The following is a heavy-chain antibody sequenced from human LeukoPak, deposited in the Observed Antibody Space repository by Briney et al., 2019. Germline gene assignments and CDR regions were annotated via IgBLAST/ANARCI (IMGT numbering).Heavy chain of an antibody. Sequence: ASVKVSCKASGYTFTSYDINWVRQATGQGLEWMGWMNPNSGNTGYAQMFQSRVTITRNTSISTAYMELSSLRSEDTAVYYCARGDDFWSGYYPFDYWGQGTLVTVSS. CDR3: ARGDDFWSGYYPFDY. CDR1: GYTFTSYD. D-gene: IGHD3-3*01. V-gene: IGHV1-8*03. CDR2: MNPNSGNT. J-gene: IGHJ4*02.